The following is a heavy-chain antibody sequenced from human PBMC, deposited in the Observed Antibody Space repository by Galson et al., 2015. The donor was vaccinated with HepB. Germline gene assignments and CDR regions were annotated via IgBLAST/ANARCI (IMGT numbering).Heavy chain of an antibody. J-gene: IGHJ6*03. V-gene: IGHV1-8*01. CDR2: MDPNSGNT. CDR3: ARFPHSSSWDDSYYYMDV. CDR1: GFSLSTYD. D-gene: IGHD6-13*01. Sequence: SVKVSCKASGFSLSTYDINWVRQATGQGLEWLGWMDPNSGNTGYAQKFQGRITMTRNTSISTAYMELRSLRSEDTAVYYCARFPHSSSWDDSYYYMDVWGKGTTVIVSS.